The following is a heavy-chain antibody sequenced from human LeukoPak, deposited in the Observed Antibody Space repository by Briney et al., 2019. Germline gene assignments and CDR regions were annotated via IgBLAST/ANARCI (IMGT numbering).Heavy chain of an antibody. V-gene: IGHV1-69*06. D-gene: IGHD3-10*01. CDR2: IIPIFGTT. CDR3: ATSITLLRGVIISGDWFDP. J-gene: IGHJ5*02. CDR1: GGTFSSYA. Sequence: ASVKVSCKASGGTFSSYAISWVRQAPGQGLEWMGGIIPIFGTTNYVQKFQDRVTITADKSTSTAYMDLRSLRSDDTALYYCATSITLLRGVIISGDWFDPWGQGTLVTVSS.